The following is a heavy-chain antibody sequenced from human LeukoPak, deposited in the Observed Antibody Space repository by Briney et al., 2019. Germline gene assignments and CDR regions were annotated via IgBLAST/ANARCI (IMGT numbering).Heavy chain of an antibody. CDR3: AREDSSGSRDAFDI. CDR1: GFTFSSYA. Sequence: PGGSLRLSCAASGFTFSSYAMHWVRQAPGKGLEWVAVISYDGSNKYYADSVKGRFTISRDNSKNTLYLQMNSLRAEDTAVYYCAREDSSGSRDAFDIWGQGTMVTVSS. D-gene: IGHD6-19*01. CDR2: ISYDGSNK. V-gene: IGHV3-30-3*01. J-gene: IGHJ3*02.